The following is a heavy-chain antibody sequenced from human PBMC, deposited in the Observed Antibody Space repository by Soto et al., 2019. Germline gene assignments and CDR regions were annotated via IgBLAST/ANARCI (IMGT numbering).Heavy chain of an antibody. J-gene: IGHJ4*02. CDR3: AHSYSSSGYRGGFDY. Sequence: QITLKESGPPLVKPTQTLTLTCTFSGFSLSTSGVGVGWIRQPPGKALEWLALIYWDDDKRYSPSLKSRRTITRDPSKNQVVRTMTNVDPVDTATYYCAHSYSSSGYRGGFDYWGQGTLVTVSS. CDR1: GFSLSTSGVG. V-gene: IGHV2-5*02. D-gene: IGHD6-13*01. CDR2: IYWDDDK.